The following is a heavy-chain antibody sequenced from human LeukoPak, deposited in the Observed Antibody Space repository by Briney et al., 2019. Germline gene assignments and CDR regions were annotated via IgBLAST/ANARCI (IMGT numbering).Heavy chain of an antibody. CDR2: IRSKAYGGTT. V-gene: IGHV3-49*04. J-gene: IGHJ4*02. D-gene: IGHD5-24*01. Sequence: GGSLRLSCTASGFTFGDYAMSWVRHAPGKGLEWVGFIRSKAYGGTTEYAASVKGRFTISSDDPKSIVYLQMNSLKTEDTAVYYCTRVPRDGYTIYYLDYWGQGTLVTVSS. CDR1: GFTFGDYA. CDR3: TRVPRDGYTIYYLDY.